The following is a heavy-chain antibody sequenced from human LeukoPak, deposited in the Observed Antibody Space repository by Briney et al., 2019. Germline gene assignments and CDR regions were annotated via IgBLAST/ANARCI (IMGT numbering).Heavy chain of an antibody. CDR2: IRQDGSDQ. CDR1: GFTFSSYS. V-gene: IGHV3-30*04. Sequence: GGSLRLSCAASGFTFSSYSMHWVRQAPGKGLEWVGGIRQDGSDQYYADSVKGQFTISRDNSKNTLYLQMNSLRVEDTAVFYCARDRGSGWSFYYWGQGTLVTVSS. J-gene: IGHJ4*02. CDR3: ARDRGSGWSFYY. D-gene: IGHD6-13*01.